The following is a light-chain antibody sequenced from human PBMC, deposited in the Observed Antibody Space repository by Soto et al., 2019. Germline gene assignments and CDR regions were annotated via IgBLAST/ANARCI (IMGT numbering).Light chain of an antibody. CDR2: GAS. Sequence: EIVLTQSPGTLSLSPGERATLSCRTSQSVSSSYLAWYQQKPGQPPRLLIYGASSRATGIPDRFSGSGSGTDFTLTITRLEPEDFAVYYCQHYCTSFGGGTKLEIK. CDR1: QSVSSSY. CDR3: QHYCTS. V-gene: IGKV3-20*01. J-gene: IGKJ4*01.